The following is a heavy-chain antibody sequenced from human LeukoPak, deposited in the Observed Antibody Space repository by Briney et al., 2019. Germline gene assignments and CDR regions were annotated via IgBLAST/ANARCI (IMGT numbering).Heavy chain of an antibody. CDR2: INPNSGGT. J-gene: IGHJ4*02. V-gene: IGHV1-2*02. Sequence: ASVKVSCKASGYTFTGYYMHWVRRAPGQGLEWMGWINPNSGGTNYAQKFQGRVTMTRDTSISTAYMELSRLRPDDTAVYYCARDSLPSDYWGQGTLVTVSS. CDR3: ARDSLPSDY. CDR1: GYTFTGYY.